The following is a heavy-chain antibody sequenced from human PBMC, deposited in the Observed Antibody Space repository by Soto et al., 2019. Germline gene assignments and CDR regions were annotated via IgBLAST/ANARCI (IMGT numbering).Heavy chain of an antibody. J-gene: IGHJ6*03. CDR2: IIPIFGTA. Sequence: ASVKVSCKASGGTFSSYAISWVRQAPGQGLEWMGGIIPIFGTANYAQKLQGRVTMTTDTSTSTAYMELRSLRSDDTAVYYCARFLDLTSHYYYYYYMDVWGKGTTVTVSS. CDR3: ARFLDLTSHYYYYYYMDV. CDR1: GGTFSSYA. V-gene: IGHV1-69*05.